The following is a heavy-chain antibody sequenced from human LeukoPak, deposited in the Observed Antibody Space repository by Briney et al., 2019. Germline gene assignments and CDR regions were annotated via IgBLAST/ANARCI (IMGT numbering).Heavy chain of an antibody. CDR1: GGTFNNSA. Sequence: SVKVPCKTSGGTFNNSAISWVRQAPGQGLEWLGGIMPLFGTAGYAQKFQGRVTITKDESTRTVYLELNSLTSDDTAVYYCARDVHGDYGSGWFDPWGQGTLVSVS. CDR2: IMPLFGTA. D-gene: IGHD4-17*01. CDR3: ARDVHGDYGSGWFDP. J-gene: IGHJ5*02. V-gene: IGHV1-69*05.